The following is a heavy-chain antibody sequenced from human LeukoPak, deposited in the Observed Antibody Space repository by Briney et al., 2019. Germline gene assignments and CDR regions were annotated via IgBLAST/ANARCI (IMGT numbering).Heavy chain of an antibody. D-gene: IGHD1-26*01. V-gene: IGHV3-74*01. CDR3: ARARGGGSYLDY. J-gene: IGHJ4*02. CDR2: INSDGSST. CDR1: GFTVSSNY. Sequence: GGSLRLSCAAPGFTVSSNYMSWVRQAPGKGPVWVSRINSDGSSTSYADSVKGRFTISRDNAKNTLYLQMNSLRAEDTAVYYCARARGGGSYLDYWGQGTLVTVSS.